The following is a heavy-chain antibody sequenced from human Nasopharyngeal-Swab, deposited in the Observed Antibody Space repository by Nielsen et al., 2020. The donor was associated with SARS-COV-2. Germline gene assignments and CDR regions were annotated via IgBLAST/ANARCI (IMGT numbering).Heavy chain of an antibody. Sequence: GGSLRLSCAASGFTFDDYAMHWVRQAPGKGLEWVSHISTTGSSKYYADSLKGRFTISRDNDKNSLYLQMNSLRADDTAVYYCASGGYDFWSGYPSDYWGLGTLVTVSS. CDR3: ASGGYDFWSGYPSDY. CDR2: ISTTGSSK. V-gene: IGHV3-11*04. D-gene: IGHD3-3*01. J-gene: IGHJ4*02. CDR1: GFTFDDYA.